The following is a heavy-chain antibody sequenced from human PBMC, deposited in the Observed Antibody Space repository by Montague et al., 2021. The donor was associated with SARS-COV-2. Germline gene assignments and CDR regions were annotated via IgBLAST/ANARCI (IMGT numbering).Heavy chain of an antibody. CDR3: ARDRCDIGAGRQGTMDF. Sequence: SETLSLTCSVSGDSISTHYWSWIRQPAGKGLEWIGRMHFTGKTTYSTFFSSRLTMSADTSKNQFSLKLTSVTAADTAIYFCARDRCDIGAGRQGTMDFWGQGTLVTVSS. J-gene: IGHJ4*02. CDR2: MHFTGKT. V-gene: IGHV4-4*07. D-gene: IGHD1/OR15-1a*01. CDR1: GDSISTHY.